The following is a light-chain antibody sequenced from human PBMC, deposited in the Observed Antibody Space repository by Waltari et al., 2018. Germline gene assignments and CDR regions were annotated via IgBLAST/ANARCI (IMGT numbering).Light chain of an antibody. CDR2: EDT. Sequence: QSALTQPASVSGSPGQSITISCTRTSSDVGTYNLVSWYQQHPGKAPKFIIYEDTKRPSGVSNRFSGSRSGNTASLTISGLQAEDEADYHCCSYAGGSTPVVCGGGTKLTVL. CDR3: CSYAGGSTPVV. J-gene: IGLJ2*01. CDR1: SSDVGTYNL. V-gene: IGLV2-23*01.